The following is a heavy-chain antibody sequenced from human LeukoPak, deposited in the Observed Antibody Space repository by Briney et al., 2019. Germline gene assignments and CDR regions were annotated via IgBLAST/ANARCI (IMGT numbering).Heavy chain of an antibody. CDR3: AKLGSVVVVASTHDH. V-gene: IGHV3-23*01. J-gene: IGHJ4*02. CDR2: ISGSGAST. D-gene: IGHD2-15*01. CDR1: GFTFSSYA. Sequence: GGSLRLSCAASGFTFSSYAMSWVRQAPGKGLEWVSGISGSGASTYYADSVKGRFTISRDNSKNTLYLQMNSLRAEDTAVYYRAKLGSVVVVASTHDHWGQGTLVTVSS.